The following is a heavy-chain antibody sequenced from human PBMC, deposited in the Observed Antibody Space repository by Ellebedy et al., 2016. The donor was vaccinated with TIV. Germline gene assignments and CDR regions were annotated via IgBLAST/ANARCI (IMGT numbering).Heavy chain of an antibody. V-gene: IGHV1-2*04. CDR3: ARGYCTNGVCRLLRNYYYGMDV. D-gene: IGHD2-8*01. CDR1: GYSFTGYI. CDR2: INPNSGGT. Sequence: ASVKVSXXASGYSFTGYIIHWVRQAPGQGLEWMGWINPNSGGTNYAQKFQGWVTMTRDAYISTAYMELSRLRSDDTAVYYCARGYCTNGVCRLLRNYYYGMDVWGQGTTVTVSS. J-gene: IGHJ6*02.